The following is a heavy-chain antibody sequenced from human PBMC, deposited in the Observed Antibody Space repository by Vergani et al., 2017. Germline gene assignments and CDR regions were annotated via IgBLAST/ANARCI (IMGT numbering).Heavy chain of an antibody. CDR3: ASITNYYGSGSRTNXFDP. Sequence: QLQLQESGPGLVKPSETLSLTCTVSGGSISSSSYYWGWIRQPPGKGLGWIGSIYYSGSTYYNPSLKSRVTISVDTSKNQFSLKLSSVTAADTAVYYCASITNYYGSGSRTNXFDPWGQGTLVTVSS. V-gene: IGHV4-39*07. D-gene: IGHD3-10*01. CDR1: GGSISSSSYY. CDR2: IYYSGST. J-gene: IGHJ5*02.